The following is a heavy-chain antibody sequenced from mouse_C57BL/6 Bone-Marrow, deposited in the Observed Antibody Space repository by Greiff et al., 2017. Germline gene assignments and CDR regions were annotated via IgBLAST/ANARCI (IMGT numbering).Heavy chain of an antibody. CDR1: GYTFTSYW. D-gene: IGHD1-1*02. CDR3: AREGLGGSYWYFDV. J-gene: IGHJ1*03. Sequence: QVQLQQPGAELVKPGASVKMSCKASGYTFTSYWITWVKQRPGQGLEWIGDIYPGSGSTNYNEKFKSKANLTVDTSSSTAYMQLSSLTSEDSAVYYCAREGLGGSYWYFDVWGTGTTVTVSS. CDR2: IYPGSGST. V-gene: IGHV1-55*01.